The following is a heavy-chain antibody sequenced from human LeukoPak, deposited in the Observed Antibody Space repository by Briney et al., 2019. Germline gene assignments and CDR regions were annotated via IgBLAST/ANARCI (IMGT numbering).Heavy chain of an antibody. D-gene: IGHD1-26*01. CDR2: ISSNGGST. CDR3: ARDEGFYIVGPFDY. J-gene: IGHJ4*02. CDR1: GFTFSSYA. Sequence: PGGSLRLSCAASGFTFSSYAMHWVRQAPGKGLEYVSAISSNGGSTYYANSVKGRFTISRDNSKNTLYLQMGSLRAEDMAVYYCARDEGFYIVGPFDYWGQGTLVTVSS. V-gene: IGHV3-64*01.